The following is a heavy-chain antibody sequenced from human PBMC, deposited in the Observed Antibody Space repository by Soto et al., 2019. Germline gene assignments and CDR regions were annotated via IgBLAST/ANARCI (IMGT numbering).Heavy chain of an antibody. D-gene: IGHD4-4*01. CDR3: AKGPDSNYWNYFDY. CDR1: GFTFSSYA. CDR2: ISGSGGST. Sequence: GGSPRLSCAASGFTFSSYAMSWVRQAPGKGLEWVSAISGSGGSTYYADSVKGRFTISRDNSKNTLYLQMNSLRAEDTAVYYCAKGPDSNYWNYFDYWGQGTLVTVSS. J-gene: IGHJ4*02. V-gene: IGHV3-23*01.